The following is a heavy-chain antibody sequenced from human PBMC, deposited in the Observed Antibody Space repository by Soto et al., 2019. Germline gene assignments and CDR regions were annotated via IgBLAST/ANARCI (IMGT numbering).Heavy chain of an antibody. CDR1: GFTFSSYN. CDR3: APLGGCTFGTADFDY. J-gene: IGHJ4*02. CDR2: IGVSSSYI. Sequence: EVQLVESGGGLVKPGESLRLSCAASGFTFSSYNMNWVRLAPGKGLEWVSSIGVSSSYIYYADSVKGRFTISRDNAKNSLYLQMSSLRAEDTAVYYCAPLGGCTFGTADFDYWGQGTLVTVSS. V-gene: IGHV3-21*01. D-gene: IGHD3-16*01.